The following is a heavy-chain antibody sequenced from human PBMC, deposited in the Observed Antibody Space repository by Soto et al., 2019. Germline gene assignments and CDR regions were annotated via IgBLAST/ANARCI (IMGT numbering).Heavy chain of an antibody. CDR2: ISYDGSNK. V-gene: IGHV3-30-3*01. CDR3: ARDPDCISTSCFPDY. CDR1: GFTFSSYA. J-gene: IGHJ4*02. Sequence: QVQLVESGGGVVQPGRSLRLSCAASGFTFSSYAMHWVRQAPGKGLEWVAVISYDGSNKYYADSVKGRFTISRDNSKNTMYLQMNSLRAEDTAVYYCARDPDCISTSCFPDYWGQGTLVTIYS. D-gene: IGHD2-2*01.